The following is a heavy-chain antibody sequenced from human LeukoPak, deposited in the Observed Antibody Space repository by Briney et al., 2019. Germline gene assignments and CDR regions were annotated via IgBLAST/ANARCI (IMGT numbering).Heavy chain of an antibody. CDR1: GGSISSGGYS. CDR2: IYHSGST. V-gene: IGHV4-30-2*03. Sequence: PSQTLSLTCAVSGGSISSGGYSWSWIRQPPGKGLEWIGYIYHSGSTYYNPSLKSRVTISVDTSKNQVSLKLSSVTAADTAVYYCARHRGYSYGYIDYWGQGTLVTVSS. CDR3: ARHRGYSYGYIDY. J-gene: IGHJ4*02. D-gene: IGHD5-18*01.